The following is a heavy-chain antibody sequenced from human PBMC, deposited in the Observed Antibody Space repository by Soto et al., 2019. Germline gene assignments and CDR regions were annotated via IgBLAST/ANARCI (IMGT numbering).Heavy chain of an antibody. CDR2: ISSDGSNK. CDR3: EKRGYVFGIFRHDLYHTDF. V-gene: IGHV3-30*18. Sequence: GGSLRLSCAASGLTFSDYALHWVRQAPGKGLEWVAVISSDGSNKYYADSVKGRFTISRDNSKNTVYLQMNSLRAEDTAVYYCEKRGYVFGIFRHDLYHTDFWGPGTLVT. D-gene: IGHD3-16*02. J-gene: IGHJ4*02. CDR1: GLTFSDYA.